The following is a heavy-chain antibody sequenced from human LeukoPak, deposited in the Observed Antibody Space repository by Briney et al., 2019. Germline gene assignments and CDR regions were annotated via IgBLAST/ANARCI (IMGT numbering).Heavy chain of an antibody. D-gene: IGHD5-12*01. CDR1: GFTFSSYW. V-gene: IGHV3-74*01. J-gene: IGHJ3*02. Sequence: GGSLRLSCAASGFTFSSYWMHWVRQAQGKGLVWVSRINSDGSSTSYADSVKGRFTISRDNVKNTLYLQMNSLRAEDTAVYYCAREWLRSPDAFDIWGQGTMVTVSS. CDR3: AREWLRSPDAFDI. CDR2: INSDGSST.